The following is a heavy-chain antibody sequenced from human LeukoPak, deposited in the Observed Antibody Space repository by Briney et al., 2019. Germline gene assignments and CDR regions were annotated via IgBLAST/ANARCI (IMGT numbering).Heavy chain of an antibody. V-gene: IGHV4-30-4*08. D-gene: IGHD3-3*01. J-gene: IGHJ4*02. CDR3: ARGYDFWSGYYFWYFDY. CDR2: IYYSGST. Sequence: SETLSLTCTVSGGSISSGDYYWSWIRQPPGKGLEWIGYIYYSGSTYYNPSPKSRVTISVDTSKNQFSLKLSSVTAADTAVYYCARGYDFWSGYYFWYFDYWGQGTLVTVSS. CDR1: GGSISSGDYY.